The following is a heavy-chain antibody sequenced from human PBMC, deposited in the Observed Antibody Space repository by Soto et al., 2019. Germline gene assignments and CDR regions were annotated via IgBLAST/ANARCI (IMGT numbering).Heavy chain of an antibody. D-gene: IGHD2-2*01. J-gene: IGHJ6*02. Sequence: PGGSLRLSCAASGFTFSSYAMSWVRQAPGKGLEWVSAISGSGGSTYYADSVKGRFTISRDNSKNTLYLQMNSLRAEDTAVYYCATSPCSSTSCYLTPPLEHYYYYYGMDVWGQGTTVTVSS. CDR2: ISGSGGST. V-gene: IGHV3-23*01. CDR1: GFTFSSYA. CDR3: ATSPCSSTSCYLTPPLEHYYYYYGMDV.